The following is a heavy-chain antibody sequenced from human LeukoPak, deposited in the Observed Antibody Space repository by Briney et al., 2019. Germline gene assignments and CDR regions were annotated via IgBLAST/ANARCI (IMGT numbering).Heavy chain of an antibody. CDR2: ISSSSFKI. CDR3: VRDPSYGSSWYYYMDV. CDR1: EFTFVRYA. V-gene: IGHV3-48*04. Sequence: GGSPRLSCAASEFTFVRYAMNWVRQAPGKGLEWVSYISSSSFKIGYADSVKGRFTISRDNSKNSLYLQMDSLRVEDTAVYYCVRDPSYGSSWYYYMDVWGKGTTVTVSS. D-gene: IGHD6-13*01. J-gene: IGHJ6*03.